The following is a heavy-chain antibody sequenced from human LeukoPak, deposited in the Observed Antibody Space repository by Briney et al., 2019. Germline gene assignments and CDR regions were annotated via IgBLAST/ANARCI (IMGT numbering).Heavy chain of an antibody. Sequence: ASVKVSCKASGYTFTGYYMHWVRQAPGQGLEWMGWINPNSGGTNYAQKFQGRVTMTRDTSISTAYMELSRLRSDDTAVYYRARMGLPARGLGHWGQGTLVTVSS. V-gene: IGHV1-2*02. D-gene: IGHD5-12*01. J-gene: IGHJ4*02. CDR2: INPNSGGT. CDR1: GYTFTGYY. CDR3: ARMGLPARGLGH.